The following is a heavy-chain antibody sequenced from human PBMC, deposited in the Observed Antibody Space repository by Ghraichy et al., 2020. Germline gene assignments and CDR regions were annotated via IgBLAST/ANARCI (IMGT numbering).Heavy chain of an antibody. CDR3: VRERFYYDSSGRYSFDY. V-gene: IGHV3-48*02. Sequence: GESLNISCAASGFTFSSYRMNWVRQAPGKGLEWVSYISSSSSTIYYADSVKGRFTISRDNAKNSLYLQMIGLRDEDTAVYYCVRERFYYDSSGRYSFDYWGQGTLVTVSS. CDR1: GFTFSSYR. CDR2: ISSSSSTI. J-gene: IGHJ4*02. D-gene: IGHD3-22*01.